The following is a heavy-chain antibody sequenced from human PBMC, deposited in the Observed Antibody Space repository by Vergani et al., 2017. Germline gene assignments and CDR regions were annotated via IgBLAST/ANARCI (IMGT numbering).Heavy chain of an antibody. CDR1: GGTFSSYA. V-gene: IGHV1-69*01. CDR2: IIPIFGTA. Sequence: QVQLVQSGAEVKKPGSSVKVSCKASGGTFSSYAISWVRQAPGQGLEWMGGIIPIFGTANYAQKFQGRVTITADESTSTAYMELSSLRSEDTAVYYCARDRXYCTSGGSCYSRLAFDIWGQGTMVTVSS. D-gene: IGHD2-15*01. J-gene: IGHJ3*02. CDR3: ARDRXYCTSGGSCYSRLAFDI.